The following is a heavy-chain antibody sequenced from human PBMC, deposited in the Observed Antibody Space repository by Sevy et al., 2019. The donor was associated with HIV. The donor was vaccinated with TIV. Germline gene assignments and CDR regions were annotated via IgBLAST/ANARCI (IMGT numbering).Heavy chain of an antibody. CDR3: VRAIAADGSF. J-gene: IGHJ4*02. CDR2: IKQDGCVK. Sequence: GGSLRLSCAASGFSLNSYWMSWVRQAPGKGLEWVANIKQDGCVKYYVDSVKGRFTISRDKARNLLYLQMNSLRAEDTALYYCVRAIAADGSFWGQGTLVTVSS. V-gene: IGHV3-7*01. CDR1: GFSLNSYW. D-gene: IGHD6-13*01.